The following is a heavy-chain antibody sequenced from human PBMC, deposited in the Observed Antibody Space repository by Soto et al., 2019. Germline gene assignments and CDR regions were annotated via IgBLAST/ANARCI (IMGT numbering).Heavy chain of an antibody. CDR2: IIPIFGTA. CDR1: GGTFSSYA. J-gene: IGHJ6*02. CDR3: ARDSRAVAVLTRYYSRYGMDA. Sequence: SVKVSCKASGGTFSSYAISWVRQAPGQGLEWMGGIIPIFGTANYAQKFQGRVTITADESTSTAYMELSSLRSEDTAVYYCARDSRAVAVLTRYYSRYGMDAWGQGTTVTVSS. V-gene: IGHV1-69*13. D-gene: IGHD6-19*01.